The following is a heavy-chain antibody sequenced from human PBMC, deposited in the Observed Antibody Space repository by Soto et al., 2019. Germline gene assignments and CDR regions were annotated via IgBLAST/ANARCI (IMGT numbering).Heavy chain of an antibody. D-gene: IGHD1-1*01. CDR3: TTDQLYYYYYGMDV. J-gene: IGHJ6*02. Sequence: GGSLRLSCAASGFTFSNAWMNWVRQAPGKGLEWVGRIKSKTDGGTTDYAAPVKGRFTISRDDSKNTLYLQMNSLKTEDTAVYYCTTDQLYYYYYGMDVWGQGTTVTVSS. CDR2: IKSKTDGGTT. CDR1: GFTFSNAW. V-gene: IGHV3-15*07.